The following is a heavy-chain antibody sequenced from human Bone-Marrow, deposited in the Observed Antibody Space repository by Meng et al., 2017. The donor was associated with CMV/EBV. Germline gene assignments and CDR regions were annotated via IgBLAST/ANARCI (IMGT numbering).Heavy chain of an antibody. Sequence: SETLSLTCTVSGGSISSYYWSWIRQPPGKGLEWIGYIYYSGSTNYNPSLKSRVTISVDTSKNQFSLKLSSVTAADTAVYYCARVALYYYGSGSPLPETNYYYGMDVWGQGTRVTVAS. CDR3: ARVALYYYGSGSPLPETNYYYGMDV. CDR2: IYYSGST. D-gene: IGHD3-10*01. J-gene: IGHJ6*01. CDR1: GGSISSYY. V-gene: IGHV4-59*01.